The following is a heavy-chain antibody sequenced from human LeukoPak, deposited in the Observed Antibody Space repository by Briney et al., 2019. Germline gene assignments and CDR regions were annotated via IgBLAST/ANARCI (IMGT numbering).Heavy chain of an antibody. V-gene: IGHV1-69*05. CDR1: GGTFSSYA. CDR2: IIPIFGTE. J-gene: IGHJ4*02. CDR3: ARDGYYDSSGSLNPRDY. Sequence: SVKVSCKASGGTFSSYAISWVRQAPGQGLEWMGGIIPIFGTENYAQKFQGRVTITTDESTSTAYMELSSLRSEDTAVYYCARDGYYDSSGSLNPRDYWGQGTLVTVSS. D-gene: IGHD3-22*01.